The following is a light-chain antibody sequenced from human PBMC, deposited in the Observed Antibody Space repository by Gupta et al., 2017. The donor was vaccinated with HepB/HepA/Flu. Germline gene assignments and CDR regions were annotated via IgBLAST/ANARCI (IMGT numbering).Light chain of an antibody. Sequence: DIVMTQSPLSLPVTPGEPASISCRSSQSLLHSNGYNYLDWYLQKPGQSPQLLIYLGSNRDSGVPDRFSGSGSGTDFTLKISRGEAEDVGVYYCMQYLQTPCTFGQGTKMEIK. CDR2: LGS. CDR1: QSLLHSNGYNY. V-gene: IGKV2-28*01. CDR3: MQYLQTPCT. J-gene: IGKJ2*02.